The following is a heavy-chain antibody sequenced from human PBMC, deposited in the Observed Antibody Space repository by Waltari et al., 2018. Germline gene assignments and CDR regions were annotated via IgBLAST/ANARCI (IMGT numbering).Heavy chain of an antibody. CDR2: ISYNGAT. Sequence: QLQLQESGPGLVKPSETLALTCRLPGGSITHNRHYWGWCRQPPGQGLEWIGTISYNGATYSTPSLRGRLTLSRDTTMNQLSMKLGSVTAADTAVYYCATYIGASVGTAAFDVWGQGTMVTVSS. CDR3: ATYIGASVGTAAFDV. J-gene: IGHJ3*01. CDR1: GGSITHNRHY. D-gene: IGHD5-12*01. V-gene: IGHV4-39*01.